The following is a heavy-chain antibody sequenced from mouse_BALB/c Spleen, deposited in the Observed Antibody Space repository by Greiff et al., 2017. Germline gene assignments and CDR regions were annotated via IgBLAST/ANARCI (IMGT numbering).Heavy chain of an antibody. J-gene: IGHJ2*01. Sequence: EVNVVESGGGLVQPGGSLKLSCAASGFTFSSYTMSWVRQTPEKRLEWVAYISNGGGSTYYPDTVKGRFTISRDNAKNTLYLQMSSLKSEDTAMYYCARHGSLDYWGQGTTLTVSS. CDR1: GFTFSSYT. CDR3: ARHGSLDY. D-gene: IGHD2-2*01. V-gene: IGHV5-12-2*01. CDR2: ISNGGGST.